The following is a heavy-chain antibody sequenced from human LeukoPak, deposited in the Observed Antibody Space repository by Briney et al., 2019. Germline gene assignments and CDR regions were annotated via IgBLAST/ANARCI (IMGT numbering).Heavy chain of an antibody. CDR1: GGSFSGYY. Sequence: SETLSLTCAVYGGSFSGYYWSWIRQPPGKGLEWLGEINHSGSTNYNPSLKSRVTISVDTSKNQFSLKLSSVTAADTAVYYCARGRGYCSSTSCSPFDYWGQGTLVTASS. CDR3: ARGRGYCSSTSCSPFDY. J-gene: IGHJ4*02. V-gene: IGHV4-34*01. D-gene: IGHD2-2*01. CDR2: INHSGST.